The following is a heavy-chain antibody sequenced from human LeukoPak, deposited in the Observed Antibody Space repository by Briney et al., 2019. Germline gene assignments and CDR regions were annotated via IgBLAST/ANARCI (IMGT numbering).Heavy chain of an antibody. CDR3: ARDYYDSSGYYQVSY. CDR1: GFTFSSYG. J-gene: IGHJ4*02. CDR2: ISYDGSNK. V-gene: IGHV3-30*03. Sequence: GGPLRLSCAASGFTFSSYGMHWVRQAPGKRLEWVAVISYDGSNKDFADSLKGRFTISRDNYKNTLYLQMNSLRAEDTAVYYCARDYYDSSGYYQVSYWGQGTLVTVSS. D-gene: IGHD3-22*01.